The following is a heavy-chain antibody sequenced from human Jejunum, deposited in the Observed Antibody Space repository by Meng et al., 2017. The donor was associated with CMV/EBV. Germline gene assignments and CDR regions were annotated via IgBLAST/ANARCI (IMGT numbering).Heavy chain of an antibody. V-gene: IGHV4-61*01. J-gene: IGHJ5*02. Sequence: GGSVSSGSYYWSWIRQPPGKGLEWIGYIYYSGGTNYNPSLKSRVTISIDTSKNQFSLKLSSVTAADTAVYYCARVPYTYGYGWLDPWGQGTLVTVSS. CDR3: ARVPYTYGYGWLDP. CDR2: IYYSGGT. CDR1: GGSVSSGSYY. D-gene: IGHD5-18*01.